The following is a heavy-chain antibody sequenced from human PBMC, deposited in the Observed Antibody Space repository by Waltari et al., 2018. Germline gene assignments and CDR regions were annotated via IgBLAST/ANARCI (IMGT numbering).Heavy chain of an antibody. D-gene: IGHD3-22*01. J-gene: IGHJ4*02. Sequence: QVQLVQSGAEVKKPGASVKVSCKASGYTFTNFGINWVRQAPGQGLEWMGWRRPYNGNADYEQKLQGRVTMTTDTSTKTAYLELRSLRSDDTAVYYCARGGGPRTVVALTFDLWGQGTLVTVSS. V-gene: IGHV1-18*01. CDR2: RRPYNGNA. CDR1: GYTFTNFG. CDR3: ARGGGPRTVVALTFDL.